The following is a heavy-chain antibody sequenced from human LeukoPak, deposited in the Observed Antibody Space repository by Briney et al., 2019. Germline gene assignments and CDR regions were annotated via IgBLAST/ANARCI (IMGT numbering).Heavy chain of an antibody. CDR2: ISGSGGST. CDR1: GFTFSSYA. J-gene: IGHJ4*02. V-gene: IGHV3-23*01. D-gene: IGHD6-6*01. CDR3: AEAPSNCLYSSSSYYFDY. Sequence: PGGSLRLSCAASGFTFSSYAMSWVRQAPGKGLEWVSAISGSGGSTYYADSVKGRFTISRDNSKNTLYLQMNSLTAEDTAVYYCAEAPSNCLYSSSSYYFDYWGQGTLVTVSS.